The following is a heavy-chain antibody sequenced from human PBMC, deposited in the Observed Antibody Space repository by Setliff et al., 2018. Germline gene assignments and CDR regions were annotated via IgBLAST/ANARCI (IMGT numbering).Heavy chain of an antibody. CDR2: IYYRGTT. J-gene: IGHJ4*02. CDR1: GDFIRDYY. Sequence: SETLSLTCTVSGDFIRDYYWNWIRQSPGKGLEWIGYIYYRGTTNYNPSLKSRVTMSADTSNNQFSLNLRSVTAADTAVYFCARQPSSGAYYNPRPYYFDYWGQGTLVTVSS. V-gene: IGHV4-59*08. CDR3: ARQPSSGAYYNPRPYYFDY. D-gene: IGHD3-10*01.